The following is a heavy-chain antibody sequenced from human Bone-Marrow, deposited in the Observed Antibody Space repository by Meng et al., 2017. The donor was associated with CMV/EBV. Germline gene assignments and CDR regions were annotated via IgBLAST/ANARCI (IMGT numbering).Heavy chain of an antibody. J-gene: IGHJ6*02. CDR3: AHRAYWGGDCFPPYYYYYGMDV. V-gene: IGHV2-5*01. D-gene: IGHD2-21*01. Sequence: SGPTLVKPTQTLTLTCTFSGFSLSTSGVGVDWIRQPPGKALEWLALIYWNDDKRYSPSLKSRLAITKDTSKNQVVLTMTNMDPVDTATYYCAHRAYWGGDCFPPYYYYYGMDVWGQGTTVTVSS. CDR1: GFSLSTSGVG. CDR2: IYWNDDK.